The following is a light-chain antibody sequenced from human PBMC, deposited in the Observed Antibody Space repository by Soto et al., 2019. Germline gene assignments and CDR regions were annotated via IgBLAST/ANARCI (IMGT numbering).Light chain of an antibody. J-gene: IGLJ1*01. V-gene: IGLV7-43*01. CDR3: LLYYGGAYV. Sequence: QAVVTQEPSLPVSPGGAVTLTCASSTGAVTSGYYPNWFQQKPGQAPRALIYSTSNKDSWTPARFSGSLLGGKAALTLSGVQPEDEAEYYCLLYYGGAYVFGTGTKLTVL. CDR2: STS. CDR1: TGAVTSGYY.